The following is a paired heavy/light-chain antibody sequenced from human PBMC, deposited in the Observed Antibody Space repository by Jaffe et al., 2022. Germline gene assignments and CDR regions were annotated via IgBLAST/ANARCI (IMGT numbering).Light chain of an antibody. V-gene: IGKV2-28*01. CDR2: LGS. Sequence: DIVVTQSPLSLSVTPGEPASISCRSSQSLLYSNGYHYLDWYLQKPGQSPQLLIYLGSNRASGVPDRFSGSGSGTDFTLKINRVEAEDVGVYYCMQALQTPLTFGGGTKVEIK. CDR1: QSLLYSNGYHY. CDR3: MQALQTPLT. J-gene: IGKJ4*01.
Heavy chain of an antibody. Sequence: EVQLLESGGGWVQPGGSLRLSCAASGFTFRASAMSWARQAPGKGPEWVAAILDDGYIPPYSDSVKGRFTISRDNSRDMLFLQMDSLRDEDTAMYYCVRDSRPAAQGHWGQGILVTVSS. J-gene: IGHJ4*02. CDR1: GFTFRASA. D-gene: IGHD2-2*01. CDR3: VRDSRPAAQGH. V-gene: IGHV3-23*01. CDR2: ILDDGYIP.